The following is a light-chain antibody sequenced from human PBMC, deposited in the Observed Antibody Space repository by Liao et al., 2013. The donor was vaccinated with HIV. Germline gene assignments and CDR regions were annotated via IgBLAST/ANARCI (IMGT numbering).Light chain of an antibody. CDR2: YDR. J-gene: IGLJ3*02. Sequence: SYVLTQPPSVSVAPGKTARVTCGGNNIGSKSVHWYQQRPGQAPVLLIYYDRARPSGIPERFSGSNSANTATLTRQRGQAGDEADYYCQVWGTTTDHWVFGGGTKLTVL. V-gene: IGLV3-21*04. CDR1: NIGSKS. CDR3: QVWGTTTDHWV.